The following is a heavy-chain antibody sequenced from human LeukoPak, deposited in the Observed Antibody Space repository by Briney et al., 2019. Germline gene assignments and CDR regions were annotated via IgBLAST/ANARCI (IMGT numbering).Heavy chain of an antibody. J-gene: IGHJ4*02. CDR2: IIPILGIA. CDR3: AREDYYDSSGISFDY. CDR1: GGTFSSYA. V-gene: IGHV1-69*04. D-gene: IGHD3-22*01. Sequence: GASVKVSCKASGGTFSSYAISWVRQAPGQGLEWMGRIIPILGIANYGQKFQGRVTITADKSTSTAYMELSSLRSEDTAVYYCAREDYYDSSGISFDYWGQGTLVTVSS.